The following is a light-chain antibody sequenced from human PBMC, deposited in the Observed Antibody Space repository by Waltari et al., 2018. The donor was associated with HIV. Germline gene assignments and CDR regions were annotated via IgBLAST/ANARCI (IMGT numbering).Light chain of an antibody. Sequence: QSVLPQPPSASGTPGQRVTNSCSGSSPNIGSNTVNWYQQLPGTAPKLLIYSNNQRPSGVPDRFSGSKSGTSASLAISGLQSEDEADYYCAAWDDSLNGYVFGTGTKVTVL. CDR2: SNN. CDR3: AAWDDSLNGYV. V-gene: IGLV1-44*01. CDR1: SPNIGSNT. J-gene: IGLJ1*01.